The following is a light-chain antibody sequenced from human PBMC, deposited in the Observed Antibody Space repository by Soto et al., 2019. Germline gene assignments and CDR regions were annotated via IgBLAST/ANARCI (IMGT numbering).Light chain of an antibody. CDR3: SSYTSSRRV. CDR1: SSDVGGYNY. Sequence: QSVLTQPASVSGSPGQSITISCTGTSSDVGGYNYVSWYQQHPGKAPKLMIYDVSNRPSGVSNRFSGSKSGNTASLTISGLQAEDEADYYCSSYTSSRRVFGGATKLTVL. J-gene: IGLJ3*02. V-gene: IGLV2-14*01. CDR2: DVS.